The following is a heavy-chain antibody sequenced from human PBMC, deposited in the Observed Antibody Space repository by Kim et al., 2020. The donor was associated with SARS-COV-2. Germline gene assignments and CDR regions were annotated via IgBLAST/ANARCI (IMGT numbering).Heavy chain of an antibody. V-gene: IGHV3-7*01. Sequence: GGSLRLSCAASGFTFSSYGMSWVRQAPGKGLEWVANINQDGSEKYYVDSVKGRFTISRDNAKNSLYLQMNSLRAEDTAVYYCASGYWEYYVDYWGEGA. CDR1: GFTFSSYG. D-gene: IGHD6-25*01. CDR3: ASGYWEYYVDY. J-gene: IGHJ4*02. CDR2: INQDGSEK.